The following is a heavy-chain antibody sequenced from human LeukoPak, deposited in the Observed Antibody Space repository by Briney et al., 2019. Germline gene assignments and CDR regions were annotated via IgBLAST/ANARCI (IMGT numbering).Heavy chain of an antibody. CDR3: TRGITTVRGVHPYYYYYGMDV. V-gene: IGHV3-49*03. D-gene: IGHD3-10*01. CDR1: GFTFGDYA. J-gene: IGHJ6*02. CDR2: IRSKAYGGTT. Sequence: GGSLRLSCTASGFTFGDYAMSWFRQAPGKGLEWVGFIRSKAYGGTTEYAASVKGRFTISRDDSKSIAYLQMNSLKTEDTAVYYYTRGITTVRGVHPYYYYYGMDVWGQGTTVTVSS.